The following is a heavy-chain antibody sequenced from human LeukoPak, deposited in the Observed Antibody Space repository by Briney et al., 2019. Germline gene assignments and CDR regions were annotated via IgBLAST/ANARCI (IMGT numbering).Heavy chain of an antibody. D-gene: IGHD3-10*01. CDR3: ARGSSASGGGAFDI. CDR1: GYRFATYW. CDR2: IYPGNSDT. J-gene: IGHJ3*02. V-gene: IGHV5-51*01. Sequence: GESLKISCKGSGYRFATYWIGWVRQVPGKGLEWMGIIYPGNSDTRYSPSFQGQVTISADKSVSTAYLQWSSLKASDTAMYYCARGSSASGGGAFDIWGQGTMVTVSP.